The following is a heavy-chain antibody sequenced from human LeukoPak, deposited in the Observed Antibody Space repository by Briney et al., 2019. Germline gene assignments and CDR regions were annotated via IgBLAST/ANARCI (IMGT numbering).Heavy chain of an antibody. Sequence: ASVKVSCKASGYTFTSYAMHWVRQAPGQRLEWMGWINAGNGNTKYSQKFQGRVTMTEDTSTDTAYMELSNLRSEDSAVYYCGTDNAIRPILAAAHWGQGTLVTVSS. D-gene: IGHD6-25*01. V-gene: IGHV1-3*01. J-gene: IGHJ4*02. CDR3: GTDNAIRPILAAAH. CDR2: INAGNGNT. CDR1: GYTFTSYA.